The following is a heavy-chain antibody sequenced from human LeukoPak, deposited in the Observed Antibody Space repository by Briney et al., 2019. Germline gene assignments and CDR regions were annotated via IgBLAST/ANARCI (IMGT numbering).Heavy chain of an antibody. J-gene: IGHJ4*02. V-gene: IGHV2-5*02. CDR1: GFSLSTSGVG. CDR3: AHVPRGNSFDY. Sequence: SGPTLLKPTQTLTLTCTFSGFSLSTSGVGVGWIRQPPGKALEWLALIYWDDDKRYSPSLKSRLTITKDTSKNQVVLTMTNMDPVDTATHYCAHVPRGNSFDYWGQGTLVTVSS. CDR2: IYWDDDK.